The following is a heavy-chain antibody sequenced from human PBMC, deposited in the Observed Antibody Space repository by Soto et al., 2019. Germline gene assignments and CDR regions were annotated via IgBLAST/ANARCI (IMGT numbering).Heavy chain of an antibody. CDR3: AREDAARGWFDP. CDR1: GGSISSGGYS. V-gene: IGHV4-30-2*01. CDR2: IYHSGST. D-gene: IGHD6-6*01. J-gene: IGHJ5*02. Sequence: PSETLSLTCAVSGGSISSGGYSWSWIRQPPGKGLEWIGYIYHSGSTYYNPSLKSRVTISVGRSKNQFSLKLSSVTAADTAVYYCAREDAARGWFDPWGQGTLVTVSS.